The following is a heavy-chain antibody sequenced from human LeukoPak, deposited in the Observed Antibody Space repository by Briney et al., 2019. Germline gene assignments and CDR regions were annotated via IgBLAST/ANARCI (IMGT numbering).Heavy chain of an antibody. D-gene: IGHD1-7*01. V-gene: IGHV3-30-3*01. CDR1: GFTFSSYA. CDR3: AREVNNWNYALLDC. Sequence: GRSLRLSCAASGFTFSSYAMHWVRQAPGKGLECVAGISYDGSNKYYADSVKGRFTISRGNSKNTQYLQMNSLRAEDTAVYYCAREVNNWNYALLDCWGQGTLVTASS. CDR2: ISYDGSNK. J-gene: IGHJ4*02.